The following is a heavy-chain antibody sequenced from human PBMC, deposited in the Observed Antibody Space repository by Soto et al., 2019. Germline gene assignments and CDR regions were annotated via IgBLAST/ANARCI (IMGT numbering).Heavy chain of an antibody. V-gene: IGHV3-33*01. CDR3: ARDRVAVAEDSYYYGMDV. Sequence: GGSLRLSCAAPGFTFYSYGMHWVRQAPGKGLEWVAVIWYDGSNKQYADSVKGRFTISRDNSKNTLYLQMNSLRAEDTAVYYCARDRVAVAEDSYYYGMDVWGQGTTVTVSS. J-gene: IGHJ6*02. CDR1: GFTFYSYG. D-gene: IGHD6-19*01. CDR2: IWYDGSNK.